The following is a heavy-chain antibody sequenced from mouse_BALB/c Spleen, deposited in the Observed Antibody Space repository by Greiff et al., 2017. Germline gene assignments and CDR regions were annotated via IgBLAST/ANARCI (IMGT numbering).Heavy chain of an antibody. CDR2: IDPSDSET. J-gene: IGHJ3*01. CDR3: ARIGPFAY. Sequence: VQLQQSGPQLVRPGASVKISCKASGYSFTSYWMHWVKQRPGQGLEWIGMIDPSDSETRLNQKFKDKATLTVDKSSSTAYMQLSSPTSEDSAVYYCARIGPFAYWGQGTLVTVSA. V-gene: IGHV1S126*01. CDR1: GYSFTSYW.